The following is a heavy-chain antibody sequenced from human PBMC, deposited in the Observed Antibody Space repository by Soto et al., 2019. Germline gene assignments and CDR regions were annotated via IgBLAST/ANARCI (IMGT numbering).Heavy chain of an antibody. CDR3: TRVVNADYRGLDI. V-gene: IGHV3-72*01. Sequence: GGSLRLSCAASGFTFSDHYMDWVRQAPGKGLEWVGRSRNKANSYTTEYAASVKGRFTISRDDSMNSLYLQMNSLKTEDTAMYYCTRVVNADYRGLDIWGQGTMVTVSS. CDR1: GFTFSDHY. CDR2: SRNKANSYTT. D-gene: IGHD4-17*01. J-gene: IGHJ3*02.